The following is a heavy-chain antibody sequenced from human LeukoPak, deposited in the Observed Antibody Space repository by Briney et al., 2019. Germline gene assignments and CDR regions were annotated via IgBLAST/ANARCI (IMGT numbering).Heavy chain of an antibody. D-gene: IGHD3-22*01. CDR2: IYHSGST. CDR1: GYSISSGYY. J-gene: IGHJ4*02. Sequence: PSETLSLTCTASGYSISSGYYWGCLRQPPGKGLEGIGSIYHSGSTYYKPSLKSRVTISVDTSKNQFSLKLSSVTAADTAVYYCARHLPRSGYSDYWGQGTLVTVSS. V-gene: IGHV4-38-2*02. CDR3: ARHLPRSGYSDY.